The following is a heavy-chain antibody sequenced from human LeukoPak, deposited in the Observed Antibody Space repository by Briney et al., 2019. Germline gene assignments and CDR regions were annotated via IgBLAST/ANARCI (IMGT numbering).Heavy chain of an antibody. D-gene: IGHD3/OR15-3a*01. Sequence: PGGSLRLSCAASGFTFSSYGMHWVRQAPGKGLEWVAVISYDGSNKYYADSVKGRFTISRDNSKNTLYLQMNSLRAEDTAVYYCARDSGFSGTQRGEHWGQGTLVTVSS. CDR3: ARDSGFSGTQRGEH. V-gene: IGHV3-30*03. CDR2: ISYDGSNK. CDR1: GFTFSSYG. J-gene: IGHJ1*01.